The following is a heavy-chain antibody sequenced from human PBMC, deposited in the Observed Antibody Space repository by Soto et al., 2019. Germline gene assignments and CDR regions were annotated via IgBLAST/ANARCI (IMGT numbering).Heavy chain of an antibody. V-gene: IGHV3-9*01. CDR2: ISWNSETI. CDR3: AKDMKWGGMTTIHYFDS. CDR1: GFTVDDYA. Sequence: PGGSLRISCAASGFTVDDYAMHWVRQAPGKGLEWGSGISWNSETIDYADSVKGRFTISRDNAKSSLFLQMNSLRPDDTALYYCAKDMKWGGMTTIHYFDSWGQGTLVTVSS. D-gene: IGHD4-17*01. J-gene: IGHJ4*02.